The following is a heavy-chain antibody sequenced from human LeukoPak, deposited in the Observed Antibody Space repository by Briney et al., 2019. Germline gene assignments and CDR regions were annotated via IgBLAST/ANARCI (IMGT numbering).Heavy chain of an antibody. CDR3: ARDIVAVVAATRERGMDV. D-gene: IGHD2-15*01. Sequence: PSETLSLTCAVYGGSFSGYYWSWIRQPPGKGLEWIGEINHSGSTNYNPSLKSRVTISVDTSKNQFSLKLSSVTAADTAVYYCARDIVAVVAATRERGMDVWGQGTTVTVSS. CDR2: INHSGST. V-gene: IGHV4-34*01. J-gene: IGHJ6*02. CDR1: GGSFSGYY.